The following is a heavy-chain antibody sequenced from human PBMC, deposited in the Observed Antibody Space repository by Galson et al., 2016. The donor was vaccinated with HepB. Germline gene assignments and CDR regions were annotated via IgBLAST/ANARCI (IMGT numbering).Heavy chain of an antibody. Sequence: SLRLSCAASGFTFSFSVYWMSWVRQAPGKGLEWVANIAGDGNKKYYVDSVKGRFTISRDNAKNSLYLQMNSLRVEDTAVYYCVRDDYGPAWFGPWGQGTLVTVSS. CDR3: VRDDYGPAWFGP. CDR2: IAGDGNKK. V-gene: IGHV3-7*04. D-gene: IGHD4/OR15-4a*01. CDR1: GFTFSFSVYW. J-gene: IGHJ5*02.